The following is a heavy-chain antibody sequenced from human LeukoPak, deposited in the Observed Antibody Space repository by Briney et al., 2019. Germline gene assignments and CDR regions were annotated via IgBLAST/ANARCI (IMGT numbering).Heavy chain of an antibody. V-gene: IGHV3-23*01. CDR3: AKDYYYGSGTY. D-gene: IGHD3-10*01. J-gene: IGHJ4*02. CDR1: GFTFSSYA. Sequence: GGSLRLSCAASGFTFSSYAMSWVRQAPGKGLEWVSAISGSGGRTYYADSVKGRFTIPRDNSKNTLYLQMNSLRAEDTAVYYCAKDYYYGSGTYWGQGTLVTVSS. CDR2: ISGSGGRT.